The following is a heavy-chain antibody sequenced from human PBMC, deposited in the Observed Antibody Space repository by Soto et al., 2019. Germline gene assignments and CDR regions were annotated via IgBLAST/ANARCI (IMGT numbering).Heavy chain of an antibody. D-gene: IGHD4-17*01. J-gene: IGHJ1*01. V-gene: IGHV2-5*02. CDR3: AHRLSTLTKAKYFQH. CDR1: GFSLSTSGVG. Sequence: QITLKESGPTLVQPTQTLTLTCTFSGFSLSTSGVGVGWIRQPPGKTLEWLAILYWDGDERYPPSLRSRLSIGKDTSKNQVVLTMTNMDPVDTATYFCAHRLSTLTKAKYFQHWGQGTLVTVSS. CDR2: LYWDGDE.